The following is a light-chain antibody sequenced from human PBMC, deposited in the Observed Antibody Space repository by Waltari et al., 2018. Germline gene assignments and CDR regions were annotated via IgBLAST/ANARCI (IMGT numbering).Light chain of an antibody. CDR2: SAS. Sequence: EIVMTQSPATLSVSLGERDTLSCRASQSVGSNYLAWYQQTPGQAPRLLISSASTRATGVPARFSGSGSGTEFTLTISSLHSEDFAIYYCQQHNNWPWTFGQGTKVEI. CDR3: QQHNNWPWT. V-gene: IGKV3-15*01. J-gene: IGKJ1*01. CDR1: QSVGSN.